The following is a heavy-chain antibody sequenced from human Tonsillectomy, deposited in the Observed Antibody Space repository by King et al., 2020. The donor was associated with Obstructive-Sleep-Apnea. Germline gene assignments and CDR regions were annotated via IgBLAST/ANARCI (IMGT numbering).Heavy chain of an antibody. V-gene: IGHV4-59*01. CDR3: ATNGYSYGPNDY. CDR2: VYDSGST. J-gene: IGHJ4*02. Sequence: VQLQESGPGLVKPSETLSLTCTVSGGSISRYYWSWIRQPPREGLEWIGYVYDSGSTNYNPSLKSRVTISVDTSKNQFSLKLNSVTAADTAVYYCATNGYSYGPNDYWGQGTLVTVSS. CDR1: GGSISRYY. D-gene: IGHD5-18*01.